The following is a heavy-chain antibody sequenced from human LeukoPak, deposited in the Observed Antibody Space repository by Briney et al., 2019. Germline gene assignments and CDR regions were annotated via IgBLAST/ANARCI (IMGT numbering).Heavy chain of an antibody. Sequence: GGSLRLSCAASGFTFSSYAMSWVRQAPGKGLEWVSAISGSGGSTYYADSVKGRFTISRDNSKNTLYLQMNSLRAEDTAVYYCARGMSSASGPNSYYYDSSGQRADYFDYWGQGTLVTVSS. CDR1: GFTFSSYA. CDR3: ARGMSSASGPNSYYYDSSGQRADYFDY. V-gene: IGHV3-23*01. CDR2: ISGSGGST. J-gene: IGHJ4*02. D-gene: IGHD3-22*01.